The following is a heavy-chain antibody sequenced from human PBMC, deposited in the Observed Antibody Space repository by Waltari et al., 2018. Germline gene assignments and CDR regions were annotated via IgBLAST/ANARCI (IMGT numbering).Heavy chain of an antibody. CDR1: GFTFGDYA. CDR2: IRSKAYGGTT. CDR3: WLYCSSTSCYRDAFDI. D-gene: IGHD2-2*02. V-gene: IGHV3-49*03. Sequence: EVQLVESGGGLVQPGRSLRLSCTAAGFTFGDYAMSWFRQAPGKGLEWVGFIRSKAYGGTTEYAASVKGRFTISRDDSKSIAYLQMNSLKTEDTAVYCCWLYCSSTSCYRDAFDIWGQGTMVTVSS. J-gene: IGHJ3*02.